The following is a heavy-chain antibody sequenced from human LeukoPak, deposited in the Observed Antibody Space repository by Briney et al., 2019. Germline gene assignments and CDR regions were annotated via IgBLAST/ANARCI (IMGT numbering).Heavy chain of an antibody. J-gene: IGHJ4*02. Sequence: NPSETLSLTCTVSSGSISSYYWSWIRQPPGKGLEWIGYIYYSGSTNYNPSLKSRVTISMDTSKNQFSLKLSSVTAADTAVYYCARSHPNLSASSGSYSPFDYWGQGTLVTVSS. CDR1: SGSISSYY. D-gene: IGHD1-26*01. CDR2: IYYSGST. CDR3: ARSHPNLSASSGSYSPFDY. V-gene: IGHV4-59*01.